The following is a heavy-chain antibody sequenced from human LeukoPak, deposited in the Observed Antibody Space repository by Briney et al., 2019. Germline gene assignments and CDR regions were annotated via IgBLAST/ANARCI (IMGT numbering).Heavy chain of an antibody. Sequence: ASVKVSCKASGGTFSSYAISWVRQAPGQGLEWMGGIIPIFGTANYAQKFQGRVTITADKSTSTAYMELSSLRSEDTAVYYCARGYCSSTSCYAVDYYYYMDVWGKGTTVTISS. D-gene: IGHD2-2*01. CDR2: IIPIFGTA. V-gene: IGHV1-69*06. J-gene: IGHJ6*03. CDR3: ARGYCSSTSCYAVDYYYYMDV. CDR1: GGTFSSYA.